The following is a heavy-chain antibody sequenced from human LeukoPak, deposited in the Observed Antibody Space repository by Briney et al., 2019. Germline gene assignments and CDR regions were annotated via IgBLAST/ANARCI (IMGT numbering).Heavy chain of an antibody. CDR1: GFTVSSNY. CDR3: ARDVYYYDSSGYYQLVDY. D-gene: IGHD3-22*01. V-gene: IGHV3-53*01. Sequence: GGSLRLSCAASGFTVSSNYMSWVRQAPGKGLEWVSVIYSGGSTHYADSVKGRFTISRDNSKNTLYLQMNSLRAEDTAVYYCARDVYYYDSSGYYQLVDYWGQGTLVTVSS. CDR2: IYSGGST. J-gene: IGHJ4*02.